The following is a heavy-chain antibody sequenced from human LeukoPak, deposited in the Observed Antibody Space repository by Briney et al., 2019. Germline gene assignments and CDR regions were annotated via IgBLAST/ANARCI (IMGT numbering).Heavy chain of an antibody. V-gene: IGHV1-69*04. Sequence: SVKVSCKASGGTFSSYAISWVRQAPGQGLEWMGRIIPILGIANYAQKFQGRITITADKSTSTAYMELSSLRSEDAAVYYCARDSGGYYGMDAWGQGTTVTVSS. CDR3: ARDSGGYYGMDA. D-gene: IGHD3-10*01. J-gene: IGHJ6*02. CDR1: GGTFSSYA. CDR2: IIPILGIA.